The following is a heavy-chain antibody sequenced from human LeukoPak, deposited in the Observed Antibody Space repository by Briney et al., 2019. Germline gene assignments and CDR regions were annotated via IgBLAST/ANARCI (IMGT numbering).Heavy chain of an antibody. V-gene: IGHV4-34*01. J-gene: IGHJ5*02. CDR1: GGSFSGYY. CDR2: VNHSGDT. CDR3: ARDGIAVAGTRHNWFDP. Sequence: SETLSLTCAVYGGSFSGYYWSWIRQPPGKGLEWIGEVNHSGDTNYNPSLKSRVTISVDTSKNQFSLKLSSVTAADTAVYYCARDGIAVAGTRHNWFDPWGQGTLVTVSS. D-gene: IGHD6-19*01.